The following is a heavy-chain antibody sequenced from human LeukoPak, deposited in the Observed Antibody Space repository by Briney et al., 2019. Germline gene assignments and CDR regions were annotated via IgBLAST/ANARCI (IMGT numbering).Heavy chain of an antibody. Sequence: GGSLRLSCAASGFTFSTYSMNWVRQAPGKGLEWVSCISSSNGFIYYADSVKGRFTISRDSAKNSLSLQMNSLRAEDTAVYYCVSRAHFFSGPGGWGRGTLVTVSS. CDR1: GFTFSTYS. CDR3: VSRAHFFSGPGG. D-gene: IGHD3-3*02. J-gene: IGHJ4*01. CDR2: ISSSNGFI. V-gene: IGHV3-21*01.